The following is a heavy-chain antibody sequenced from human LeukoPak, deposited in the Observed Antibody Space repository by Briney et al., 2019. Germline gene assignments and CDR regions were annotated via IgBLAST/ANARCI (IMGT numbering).Heavy chain of an antibody. CDR2: IWYDGSNK. CDR3: ARAPGDFWSGYYGGYFDY. D-gene: IGHD3-3*01. J-gene: IGHJ4*02. V-gene: IGHV3-33*01. Sequence: GGSLRLSCAASGFTFSSYGMHWVRQAPGKGLEWVAVIWYDGSNKYYADSVKGRFTISRDNPKNTLYLQMNSLRAEDTAVYYCARAPGDFWSGYYGGYFDYWGQGTLVTVSS. CDR1: GFTFSSYG.